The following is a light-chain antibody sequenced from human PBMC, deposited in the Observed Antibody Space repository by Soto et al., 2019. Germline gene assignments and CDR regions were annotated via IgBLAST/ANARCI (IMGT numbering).Light chain of an antibody. CDR3: ASSTSDSLYV. CDR2: GDN. CDR1: NSNIGSSYD. V-gene: IGLV1-40*01. J-gene: IGLJ1*01. Sequence: QSVLTQPPSVSGAPGQRVTISCTGGNSNIGSSYDVHWYQQIPGKAPKLLIYGDNNRPSGVPDRFSGSKSGNTASLTISALLAEDEADYFCASSTSDSLYVFGTGTKVTVL.